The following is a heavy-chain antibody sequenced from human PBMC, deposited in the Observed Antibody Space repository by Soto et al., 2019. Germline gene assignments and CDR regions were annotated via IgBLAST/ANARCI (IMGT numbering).Heavy chain of an antibody. V-gene: IGHV3-48*03. CDR3: VTQRRRRWSPENGNQYYYGLDV. D-gene: IGHD1-1*01. CDR1: GFTFNNYE. CDR2: ISSSGGTR. Sequence: EVQLVESGGGLVQPGGSLRLSCPASGFTFNNYEMNWVRQAPGKGLEWVSYISSSGGTRYYADSVKGRFIISRDNAKNSLNLQMNRLRGEDTAVYYCVTQRRRRWSPENGNQYYYGLDVWGQGTTVTVSS. J-gene: IGHJ6*02.